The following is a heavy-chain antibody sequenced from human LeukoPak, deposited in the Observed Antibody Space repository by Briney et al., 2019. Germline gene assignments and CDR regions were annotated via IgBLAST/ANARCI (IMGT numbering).Heavy chain of an antibody. CDR1: GFTFSDYY. CDR3: AKDEEGYCSSTSCQVDY. V-gene: IGHV3-23*01. CDR2: ISGSGGST. J-gene: IGHJ4*02. Sequence: GGSLRLSCAASGFTFSDYYMSWIRQAPGKGLEWVSAISGSGGSTYYADSVKGRFTISRDNSKNTLYLQMNSLRAEDTAVYYCAKDEEGYCSSTSCQVDYWGQGTLVTVSS. D-gene: IGHD2-2*01.